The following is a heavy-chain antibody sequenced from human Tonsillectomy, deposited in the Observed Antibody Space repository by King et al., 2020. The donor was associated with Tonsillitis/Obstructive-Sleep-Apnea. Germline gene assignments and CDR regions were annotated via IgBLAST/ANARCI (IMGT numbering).Heavy chain of an antibody. J-gene: IGHJ6*03. CDR1: GYTFTSYG. CDR3: ARDLAYCSNTTLYYYMHV. Sequence: QLVQSGAEVKKPGASVKVSCKASGYTFTSYGISWVRQAPGQGLEWMAWISGYNGNTKYAQKLQGRVTMTTDTSTSTAYMELRSLRSDDTAVYYCARDLAYCSNTTLYYYMHVWGKGTTVTVSS. D-gene: IGHD2-2*01. CDR2: ISGYNGNT. V-gene: IGHV1-18*01.